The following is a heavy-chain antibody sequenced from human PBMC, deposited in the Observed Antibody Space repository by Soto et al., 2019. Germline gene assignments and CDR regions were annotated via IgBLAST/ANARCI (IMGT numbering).Heavy chain of an antibody. D-gene: IGHD3-10*01. Sequence: VQLVESGGGVVQPGRSLRLSCAASGFTFSSYGMHWVRQAPGKGLEWVAVIWYDGSNKYYADSVKGRFTISRDNSKNTLYLQMNSLRAEDTAVYYCARGGPMVRGVIQYWGQGTLVTVSS. CDR3: ARGGPMVRGVIQY. CDR2: IWYDGSNK. J-gene: IGHJ4*02. V-gene: IGHV3-33*01. CDR1: GFTFSSYG.